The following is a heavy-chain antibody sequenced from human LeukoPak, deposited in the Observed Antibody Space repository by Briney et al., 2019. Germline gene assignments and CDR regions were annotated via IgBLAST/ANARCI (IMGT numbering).Heavy chain of an antibody. J-gene: IGHJ6*03. V-gene: IGHV4-34*01. Sequence: SETLSLTCAVYGGSFSGYYWSWIRQPPGKGLEWLGEINHSGSTNYNPSLKSRVTISVDTSKNQFSLKLSSVTAADTAMYYCARVGVQIVVVPAATTQTTYYYYMDVWGKGNTVTVSS. CDR1: GGSFSGYY. D-gene: IGHD2-2*01. CDR2: INHSGST. CDR3: ARVGVQIVVVPAATTQTTYYYYMDV.